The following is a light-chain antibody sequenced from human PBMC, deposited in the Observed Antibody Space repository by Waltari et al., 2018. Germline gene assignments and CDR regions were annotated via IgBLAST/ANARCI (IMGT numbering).Light chain of an antibody. CDR3: QQRSNWRST. CDR2: GAS. J-gene: IGKJ5*01. Sequence: EIVLTQSPATLSLSPGERATLSCRASQCVIAYVAWYQQKPGQAPRLLIYGASNRATGIPARFSGSGSETDFTLTISSLEPEAFAVYYCQQRSNWRSTFGQGTRLEIK. V-gene: IGKV3-11*01. CDR1: QCVIAY.